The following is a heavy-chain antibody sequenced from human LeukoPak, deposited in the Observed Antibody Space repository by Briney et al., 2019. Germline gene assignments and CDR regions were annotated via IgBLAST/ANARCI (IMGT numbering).Heavy chain of an antibody. CDR3: ARWFGESHDAFDI. CDR1: GGSFSGYY. Sequence: SETLSLTCAVYGGSFSGYYWSWIRQPPGKGLEWIGEINHSGSTNYNPSPKSRVTISVDTSKNQFSLKLSSVTAADTAVYYCARWFGESHDAFDIWGQGTMVTVSS. J-gene: IGHJ3*02. V-gene: IGHV4-34*01. D-gene: IGHD3-10*01. CDR2: INHSGST.